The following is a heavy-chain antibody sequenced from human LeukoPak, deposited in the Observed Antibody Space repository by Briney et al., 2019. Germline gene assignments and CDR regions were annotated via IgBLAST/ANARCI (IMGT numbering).Heavy chain of an antibody. CDR3: ARDHRTRYSYTTYYFDY. J-gene: IGHJ4*02. CDR1: GFTFSSYA. V-gene: IGHV3-30-3*01. Sequence: PGRSLRLSCAASGFTFSSYAMHWVRQAPGKGLEWVAVISYDESNKCYADSVKGRFTISRDNSKNTLYLQMNSLRAKDTAVYYCARDHRTRYSYTTYYFDYWGQGTLVTVSS. D-gene: IGHD5-18*01. CDR2: ISYDESNK.